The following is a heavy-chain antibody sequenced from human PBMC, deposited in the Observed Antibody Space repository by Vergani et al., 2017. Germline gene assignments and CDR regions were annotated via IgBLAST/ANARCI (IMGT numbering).Heavy chain of an antibody. CDR1: GFTVNSNY. Sequence: EVQLMESGGGLVQPGGSLRLSCAASGFTVNSNYMNWVRQAPGQGLEWVSVIHNSGRTYYADSVKGRFTISRDNSRNTIYLQVKSLRAEDTAVYYCARDSRGYIDYWGQGTLVTVSS. CDR2: IHNSGRT. V-gene: IGHV3-66*01. J-gene: IGHJ4*02. D-gene: IGHD3-22*01. CDR3: ARDSRGYIDY.